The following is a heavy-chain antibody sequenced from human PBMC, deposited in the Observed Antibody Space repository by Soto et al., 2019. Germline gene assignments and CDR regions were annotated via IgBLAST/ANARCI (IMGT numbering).Heavy chain of an antibody. D-gene: IGHD3-3*01. Sequence: ASVKVSCKASGYTFTSYGISWVRQAPGQGLEWMGWISAYNGNTNYAQKLQGRVTMTTDTSTSTAYMELRSLRSDDTAVYYCARVAHFYDFWSGSNFDPWGQGTLVTVSS. CDR3: ARVAHFYDFWSGSNFDP. J-gene: IGHJ5*02. V-gene: IGHV1-18*01. CDR2: ISAYNGNT. CDR1: GYTFTSYG.